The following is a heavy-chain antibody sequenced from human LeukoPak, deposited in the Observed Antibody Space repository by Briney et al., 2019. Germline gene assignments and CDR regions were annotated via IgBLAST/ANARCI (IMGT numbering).Heavy chain of an antibody. CDR2: ISSSSSYI. Sequence: PGGSLILSCAASGFSLSSHSMNWVRQAPGKGLEWVSSISSSSSYIYYAESVKGRVTVSRDNAKKSLFLQMNSLRAEDTAVYYCVRGYSNYGYVFDFWGQGTTVTVSS. J-gene: IGHJ3*01. CDR1: GFSLSSHS. CDR3: VRGYSNYGYVFDF. V-gene: IGHV3-21*01. D-gene: IGHD4-11*01.